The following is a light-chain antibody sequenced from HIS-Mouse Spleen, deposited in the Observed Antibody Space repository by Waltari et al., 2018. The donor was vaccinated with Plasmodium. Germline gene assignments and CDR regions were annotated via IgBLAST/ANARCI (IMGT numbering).Light chain of an antibody. Sequence: EIVLTQSPGTLSLSPGERATLSCRASRSVSSSYLAWYQQKPGQAPRLLIYGASSRATGIPDRFSGSGSGTDFTLTISRLEPEEFAVYYCQQYGSSPPLTFGGGTKVEIK. CDR2: GAS. CDR3: QQYGSSPPLT. V-gene: IGKV3-20*01. CDR1: RSVSSSY. J-gene: IGKJ4*01.